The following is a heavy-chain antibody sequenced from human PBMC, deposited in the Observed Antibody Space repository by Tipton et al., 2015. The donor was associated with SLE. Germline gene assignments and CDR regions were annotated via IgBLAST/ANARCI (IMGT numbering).Heavy chain of an antibody. V-gene: IGHV4-34*01. CDR2: INHSGST. Sequence: TLSLTCAVYGGSFSAYYWSWIRQPPGKGLEWIGEINHSGSTNYNPSLTSRVTISEDTSKQQFSLKLTSLTAADTAVYYCARHAGDYAYFDSWGQGILVTVSS. J-gene: IGHJ4*02. CDR1: GGSFSAYY. D-gene: IGHD4-17*01. CDR3: ARHAGDYAYFDS.